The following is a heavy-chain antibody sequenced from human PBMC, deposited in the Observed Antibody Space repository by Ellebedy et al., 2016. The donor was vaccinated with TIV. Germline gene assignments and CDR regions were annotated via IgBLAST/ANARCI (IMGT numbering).Heavy chain of an antibody. CDR1: GFTFSSYA. Sequence: GESLKISCSASGFTFSSYAMHWVRQAPGKGLDYISAIVSNGDSTYYANSVKGRFIISRDNSKNTLYLQMSSLRPEDTAVYYCVPNREWELLLFYWGQGTLVTVSS. J-gene: IGHJ4*02. D-gene: IGHD1-26*01. CDR3: VPNREWELLLFY. V-gene: IGHV3-64D*06. CDR2: IVSNGDST.